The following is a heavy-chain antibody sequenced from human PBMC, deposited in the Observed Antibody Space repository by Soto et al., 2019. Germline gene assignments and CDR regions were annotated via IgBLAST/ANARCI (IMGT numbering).Heavy chain of an antibody. CDR3: ARHYRSRSSYDGMDV. Sequence: GGSLILSCTASGCTFSSYSMNWVRQAPGKGLEWVSSISASSDYIFYIDSLKGRLTISRDNAKNSLYLQLNSLRAEDTAVYYCARHYRSRSSYDGMDVWGQGTTVTVSS. D-gene: IGHD3-3*02. CDR2: ISASSDYI. V-gene: IGHV3-21*01. J-gene: IGHJ6*02. CDR1: GCTFSSYS.